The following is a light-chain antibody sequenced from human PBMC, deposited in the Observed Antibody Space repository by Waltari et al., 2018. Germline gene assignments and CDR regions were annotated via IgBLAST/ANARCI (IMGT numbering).Light chain of an antibody. CDR3: AAWDDRLNGGV. J-gene: IGLJ3*02. Sequence: QSVLTQPPSASGTPGPTVTISCSGGRSNPGTNTVNWYRQVPGAAPKLLLYGNYQRPSGVPARFSGSKSGTSASLAISGLQSEDEADYYCAAWDDRLNGGVFGGGTKLTVL. V-gene: IGLV1-44*01. CDR2: GNY. CDR1: RSNPGTNT.